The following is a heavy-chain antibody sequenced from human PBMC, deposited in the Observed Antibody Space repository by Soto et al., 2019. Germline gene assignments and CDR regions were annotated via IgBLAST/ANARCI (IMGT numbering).Heavy chain of an antibody. Sequence: ASVKVSCKASGYIFTSYDINWVRQATGQGLEWMGWMNPNSGNTGYAQKFQGRVTMTRNTSISTAYMELSSLRSEDTAVYYCARVGRRSSWYYYYYGMDVWGQGTTVTVSS. CDR2: MNPNSGNT. D-gene: IGHD6-13*01. CDR3: ARVGRRSSWYYYYYGMDV. CDR1: GYIFTSYD. V-gene: IGHV1-8*01. J-gene: IGHJ6*02.